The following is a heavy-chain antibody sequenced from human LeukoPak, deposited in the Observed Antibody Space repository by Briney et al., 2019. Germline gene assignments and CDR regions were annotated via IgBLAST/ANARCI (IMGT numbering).Heavy chain of an antibody. CDR1: GYTFTSYG. Sequence: ASVKVSCKASGYTFTSYGISWVRQAPGQGLEWMGWISAYNGNTNYAQKLQGRVTMTTDTSTSTAYMELRSLRSDDTAVYYCARGDYDILTGHYYYGMDVWGQGTTVTVPS. CDR3: ARGDYDILTGHYYYGMDV. J-gene: IGHJ6*02. V-gene: IGHV1-18*01. CDR2: ISAYNGNT. D-gene: IGHD3-9*01.